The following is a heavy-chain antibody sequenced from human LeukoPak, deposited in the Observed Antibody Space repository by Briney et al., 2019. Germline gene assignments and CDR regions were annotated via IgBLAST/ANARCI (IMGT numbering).Heavy chain of an antibody. CDR3: ARFAAGGSYYYYMDV. V-gene: IGHV3-64*01. Sequence: QSGGSLRLSCAASGFTFSSYAMHWVRQAPGKGLEYVSAISSNGGSTYYANSVKGRFTISRDNSKNTLYLQMGSLRAEDMAVYYCARFAAGGSYYYYMDVWGKGTTVTVSS. CDR2: ISSNGGST. CDR1: GFTFSSYA. D-gene: IGHD6-25*01. J-gene: IGHJ6*03.